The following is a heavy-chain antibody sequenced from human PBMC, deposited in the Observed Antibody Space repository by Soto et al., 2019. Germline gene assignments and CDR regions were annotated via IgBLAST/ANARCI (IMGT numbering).Heavy chain of an antibody. J-gene: IGHJ4*02. CDR3: ARDADGYNSWVIHYLDN. CDR1: GYIFSNYY. Sequence: QVHLVQSGAEVKKPVASVTVSCKACGYIFSNYYMPGMRQAPGHGLAWMGITNPSGSSATYAQKFQGRTTLTRDTPTSTVYMELSSLTPEETAIYYCARDADGYNSWVIHYLDNWGQGTLVTVSS. CDR2: TNPSGSSA. V-gene: IGHV1-46*01. D-gene: IGHD5-18*01.